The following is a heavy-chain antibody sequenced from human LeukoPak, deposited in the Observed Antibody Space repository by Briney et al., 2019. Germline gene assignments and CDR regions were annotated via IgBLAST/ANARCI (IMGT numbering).Heavy chain of an antibody. V-gene: IGHV4-34*01. CDR1: GGSFSGYY. Sequence: PSETLSLTCAVYGGSFSGYYWSWIRQPPGKGLEWIGEINHSGSTNYNPSLKSRVTISVDTSKNQFSLKLSPVTVADTAVYYCARRDSVVVPAASPSDCYYMDVWGKGTTVTVSS. CDR2: INHSGST. D-gene: IGHD2-2*01. J-gene: IGHJ6*03. CDR3: ARRDSVVVPAASPSDCYYMDV.